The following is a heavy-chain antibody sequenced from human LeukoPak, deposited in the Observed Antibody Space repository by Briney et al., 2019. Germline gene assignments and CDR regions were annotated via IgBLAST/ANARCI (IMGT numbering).Heavy chain of an antibody. D-gene: IGHD1-26*01. J-gene: IGHJ6*02. Sequence: GGSLRLSCAASGFTFSSYWMSWVRQAPGKGLEWVANIKQDGSEKYYVDSVKGRFTISRDNAKNSLYLQMNSLRAEDTALYYCAKDIGPTPYYYYGMDVWGQGTTVTVSS. V-gene: IGHV3-7*03. CDR3: AKDIGPTPYYYYGMDV. CDR1: GFTFSSYW. CDR2: IKQDGSEK.